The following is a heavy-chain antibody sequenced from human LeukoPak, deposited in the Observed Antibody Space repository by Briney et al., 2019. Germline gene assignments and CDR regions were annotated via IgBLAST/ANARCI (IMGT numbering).Heavy chain of an antibody. Sequence: GGSLRLSCAASGFTFSSYGMHWVRQAPGKGREGVAFIRYDGSNKYYADCEKGRFTISRDNSKNTVYVKINSLRAEHTAVYYCAKDLDSAYYYDRSGYAPDSGGQGPLVPVSP. CDR2: IRYDGSNK. CDR1: GFTFSSYG. D-gene: IGHD3-22*01. CDR3: AKDLDSAYYYDRSGYAPDS. V-gene: IGHV3-30*02. J-gene: IGHJ4*02.